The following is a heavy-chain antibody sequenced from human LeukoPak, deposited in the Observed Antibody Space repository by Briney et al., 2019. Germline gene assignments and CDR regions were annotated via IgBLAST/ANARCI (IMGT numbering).Heavy chain of an antibody. J-gene: IGHJ4*02. Sequence: GGSLRLSCAASGFTFSSYGMRWVRQAPVKGLEWVAVISYDGSNKYYADSVEGRFTISRDNSKNTLYLQMNSLRAEDTAVYYCAKDSGQWLDIYYFDYWGQGTLVTVSS. CDR3: AKDSGQWLDIYYFDY. CDR2: ISYDGSNK. CDR1: GFTFSSYG. V-gene: IGHV3-30*18. D-gene: IGHD6-19*01.